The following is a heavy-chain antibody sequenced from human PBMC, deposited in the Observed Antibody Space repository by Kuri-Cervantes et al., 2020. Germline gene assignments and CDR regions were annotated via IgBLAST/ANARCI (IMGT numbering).Heavy chain of an antibody. Sequence: SVKVSCKASGYTFTYRYLHWVRQAPGQALEWMGWITPFNGNTNYAQKFQDRVTITRDRSMSTAYMELSSLRSEDTAVYYCARPRTTVTTNDAFDIWDQGTMVTVSS. J-gene: IGHJ3*02. V-gene: IGHV1-45*02. CDR1: GYTFTYRY. CDR2: ITPFNGNT. D-gene: IGHD4-17*01. CDR3: ARPRTTVTTNDAFDI.